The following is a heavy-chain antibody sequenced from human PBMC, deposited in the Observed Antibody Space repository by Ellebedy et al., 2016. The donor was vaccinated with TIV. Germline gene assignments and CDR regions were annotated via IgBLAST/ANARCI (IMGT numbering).Heavy chain of an antibody. J-gene: IGHJ3*02. CDR2: ISGYNGNT. D-gene: IGHD3-16*02. CDR1: GYTFTTYG. CDR3: ARDIVEEMLWMSGDI. Sequence: AASVKVSCKASGYTFTTYGITWVRQAPGQGPEWTGWISGYNGNTNYAQKLRGRVTMTTDTSTSTAYMELRSLRSDDTAMYYCARDIVEEMLWMSGDIWGQGTMVTVSS. V-gene: IGHV1-18*04.